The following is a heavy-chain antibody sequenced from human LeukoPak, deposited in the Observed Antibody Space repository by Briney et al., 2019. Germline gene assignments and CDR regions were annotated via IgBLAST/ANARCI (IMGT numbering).Heavy chain of an antibody. CDR1: GYSISSGYY. CDR3: ARPYYYDSSGYGN. J-gene: IGHJ4*02. D-gene: IGHD3-22*01. CDR2: IYHSGST. Sequence: SETLSLTCTVSGYSISSGYYWGWIRQPPGKGLEWIGSIYHSGSTYYNPSLKSRVTISVDTSKNQFSLKLSSVTAADTAVYYCARPYYYDSSGYGNWGQGTLVTVSS. V-gene: IGHV4-38-2*02.